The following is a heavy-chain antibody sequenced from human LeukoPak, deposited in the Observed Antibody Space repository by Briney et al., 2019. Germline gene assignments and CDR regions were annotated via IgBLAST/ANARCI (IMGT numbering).Heavy chain of an antibody. CDR2: IYHSGST. V-gene: IGHV4-38-2*02. CDR1: GYSISSGYY. Sequence: SETLSLTCTVSGYSISSGYYRGWIRQPPGKGLEWIGSIYHSGSTYYNPSLKSRVTISVDTSKNQFSLKLTSVTAADTAVYYCAREIRPGNYYYYMDVWGKGTTVTISS. J-gene: IGHJ6*03. D-gene: IGHD1-14*01. CDR3: AREIRPGNYYYYMDV.